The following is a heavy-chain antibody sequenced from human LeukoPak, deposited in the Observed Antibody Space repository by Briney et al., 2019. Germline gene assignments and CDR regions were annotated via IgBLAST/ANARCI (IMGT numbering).Heavy chain of an antibody. CDR3: ARFPSYYDILTSFDY. D-gene: IGHD3-9*01. V-gene: IGHV3-7*01. CDR1: GFTFSSYW. CDR2: IKQDGSEK. Sequence: GGSLRLSCAASGFTFSSYWMSWVRQAPGKGLEWVANIKQDGSEKYYVDSVKGRFTISRDNAKNSLYLQMNSLRAEDTAVYYCARFPSYYDILTSFDYWGQGTLVTVSS. J-gene: IGHJ4*02.